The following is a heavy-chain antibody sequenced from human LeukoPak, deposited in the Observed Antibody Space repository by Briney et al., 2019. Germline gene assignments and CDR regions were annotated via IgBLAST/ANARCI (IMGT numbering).Heavy chain of an antibody. V-gene: IGHV1-69*13. CDR1: GGTFSSYA. D-gene: IGHD2-8*01. J-gene: IGHJ4*02. CDR3: AYRGDNTNGIWQH. CDR2: IIPIFGTA. Sequence: SVKVSCKASGGTFSSYAISWVRQAPGQGLEWMGGIIPIFGTANYAQKFQGRVTITADESTSTAYMELSSLRSEDTAVYYCAYRGDNTNGIWQHWGQGTLVTVSS.